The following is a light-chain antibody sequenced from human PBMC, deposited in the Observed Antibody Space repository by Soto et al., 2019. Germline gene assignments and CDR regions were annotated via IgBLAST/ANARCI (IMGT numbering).Light chain of an antibody. J-gene: IGKJ5*01. CDR1: QSVSVN. V-gene: IGKV3-15*01. CDR3: QQYNNWPPT. Sequence: EIVMTQSPATLSVSPGERATLSCRASQSVSVNLAGYQQKPGQAHRLLIYGASTRATGIPARCSGSGSGTDVTLTLSSLQSEDFVVYYCQQYNNWPPTFGQGPRLEIK. CDR2: GAS.